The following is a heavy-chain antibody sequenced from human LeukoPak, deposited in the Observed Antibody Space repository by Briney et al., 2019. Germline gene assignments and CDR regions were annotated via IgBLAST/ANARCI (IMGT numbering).Heavy chain of an antibody. CDR2: IWYDGSNK. V-gene: IGHV3-33*08. D-gene: IGHD3-22*01. Sequence: PGGSLRLSCAASGFTFSSYAMSWVRQAPGKGLEWVAVIWYDGSNKYYADSVKGRFTISRDNSKNTLYLQMNSLRAEDTAVYYCARGRITMIGEGAFDIWGQGTMVTVSS. J-gene: IGHJ3*02. CDR1: GFTFSSYA. CDR3: ARGRITMIGEGAFDI.